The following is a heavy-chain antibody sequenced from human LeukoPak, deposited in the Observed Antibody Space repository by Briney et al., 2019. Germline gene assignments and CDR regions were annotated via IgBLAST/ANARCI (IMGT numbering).Heavy chain of an antibody. CDR3: ARGPYSYDSSGAFDI. Sequence: SQTLSLTCAVYGGSFSGYYWSWIRQPPGKGLEWIGEINHSGSTNYNPSLKSRVTISVDTSKNQFSLKLSSVTAADTAVYFCARGPYSYDSSGAFDIWGQGTMVTVSS. J-gene: IGHJ3*02. V-gene: IGHV4-34*01. CDR1: GGSFSGYY. D-gene: IGHD3-22*01. CDR2: INHSGST.